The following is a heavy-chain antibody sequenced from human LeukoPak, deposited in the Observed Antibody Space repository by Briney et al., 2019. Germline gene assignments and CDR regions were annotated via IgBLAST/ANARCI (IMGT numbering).Heavy chain of an antibody. V-gene: IGHV4-38-2*02. CDR3: ARGLRPNGDDAFDI. CDR2: IYHSGST. CDR1: GYSISSGYY. J-gene: IGHJ3*02. Sequence: SETLSLTCTVSGYSISSGYYWGWIWQPPGKGLEWIGSIYHSGSTYYNPSLKSRVTISVDTSKNQSSLKLSSVTAADTAVYYCARGLRPNGDDAFDIWGQGTMVTVSS. D-gene: IGHD3-10*01.